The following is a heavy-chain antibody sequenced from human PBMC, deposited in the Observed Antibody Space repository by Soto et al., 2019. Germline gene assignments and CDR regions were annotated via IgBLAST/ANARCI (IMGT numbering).Heavy chain of an antibody. D-gene: IGHD2-21*01. CDR2: IYYSGST. CDR3: ARSLGVVVSRNWFDP. V-gene: IGHV4-61*01. Sequence: PSETLSLTCTVSGESVSSGSYYWSWIRQPPGKGLEWIGYIYYSGSTNYNPSLKSRVTISVDTSKNQFSLKLSSVTAADTAVYYCARSLGVVVSRNWFDPWGQGTLVTVSS. CDR1: GESVSSGSYY. J-gene: IGHJ5*02.